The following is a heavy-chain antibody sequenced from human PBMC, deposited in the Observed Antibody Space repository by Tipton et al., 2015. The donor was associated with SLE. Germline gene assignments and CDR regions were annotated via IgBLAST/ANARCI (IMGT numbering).Heavy chain of an antibody. D-gene: IGHD6-13*01. V-gene: IGHV4-39*01. CDR1: GGSVSSSSYY. CDR3: ATRYSSSWYTPYYGMDV. J-gene: IGHJ6*02. CDR2: VYYTGYT. Sequence: TLSLTCTVSGGSVSSSSYYWGWIRLPPGKGLEWIGSVYYTGYTYYNPSLKSRVTISVDTSKNQFSLTLTSVTTADTAAYYCATRYSSSWYTPYYGMDVWGQGTTVTVSS.